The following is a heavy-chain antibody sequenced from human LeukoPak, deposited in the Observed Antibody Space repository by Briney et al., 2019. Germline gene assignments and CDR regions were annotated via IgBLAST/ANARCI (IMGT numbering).Heavy chain of an antibody. CDR2: IGRSGGDI. J-gene: IGHJ4*02. CDR3: AKYAPPTTVVTRYFDY. Sequence: GGSLRLSCAASGFTFNSYAMAWVRQAPGKGLEWVSVIGRSGGDIQYVDSVKGRFTISRDNSKNTLYLQMNSMRAEDTAVYYCAKYAPPTTVVTRYFDYWGQGTLVTVSS. V-gene: IGHV3-23*01. D-gene: IGHD4-23*01. CDR1: GFTFNSYA.